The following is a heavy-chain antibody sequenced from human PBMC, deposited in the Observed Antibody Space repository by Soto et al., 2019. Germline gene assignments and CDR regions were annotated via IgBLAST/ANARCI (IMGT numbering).Heavy chain of an antibody. D-gene: IGHD6-13*01. CDR3: AKGDRIAAAGNFDY. CDR2: ISHDGSNK. V-gene: IGHV3-30*18. J-gene: IGHJ4*02. CDR1: GFTFSSYG. Sequence: QVQLVESGGGVVQPGRSLRLSCAASGFTFSSYGMHWVRQAPGKGLEWVSVISHDGSNKYYADSVKGRFTISRDNSKNTLYLQMNSLRAEDTAVYYCAKGDRIAAAGNFDYWGQGTLVTVSS.